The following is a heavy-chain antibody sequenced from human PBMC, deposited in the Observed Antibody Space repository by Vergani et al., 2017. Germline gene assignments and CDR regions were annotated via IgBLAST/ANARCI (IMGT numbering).Heavy chain of an antibody. Sequence: QLQLQESGSGLVKPSQTLFLTCAVSGGSISSGGYSWSWIRQPPGKGLEWIGYIYYSGSTNYNPSLKSRVTISVDTSKNQFSLKLSSVTAADTAVYYCARGIAARYYYYMDVWGKGTTVTVSS. V-gene: IGHV4-61*08. J-gene: IGHJ6*03. CDR1: GGSISSGGYS. D-gene: IGHD6-6*01. CDR2: IYYSGST. CDR3: ARGIAARYYYYMDV.